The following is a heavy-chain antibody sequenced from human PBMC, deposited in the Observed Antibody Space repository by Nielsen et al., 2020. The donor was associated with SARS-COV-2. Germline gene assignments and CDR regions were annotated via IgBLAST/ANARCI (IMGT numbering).Heavy chain of an antibody. CDR3: ARGQGDGYSGYDPNNWFDP. CDR1: GGSISSGDYY. Sequence: SETLSLTCTVSGGSISSGDYYWSWIRQPPGKGLEWIGYIYYSGSTYYNPSLKSRVTISVDTSKNRFSLKLSSVTAADTAVYYCARGQGDGYSGYDPNNWFDPWGQGTLVTVSS. J-gene: IGHJ5*02. CDR2: IYYSGST. V-gene: IGHV4-30-4*02. D-gene: IGHD5-12*01.